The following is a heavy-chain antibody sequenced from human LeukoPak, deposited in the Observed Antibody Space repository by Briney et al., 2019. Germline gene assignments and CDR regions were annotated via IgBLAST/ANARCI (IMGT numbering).Heavy chain of an antibody. D-gene: IGHD1-14*01. Sequence: GGSLRLSCAASGFTFDDYGMSWVRQAPGKGLEWVSGINWNSASTGYADSVKGRFTISRDNVMNSLYLQMNSLRPEDTALYYCVKDRRNPYRPEGPFDPWGQGTLVTVSS. CDR2: INWNSAST. CDR3: VKDRRNPYRPEGPFDP. J-gene: IGHJ5*02. CDR1: GFTFDDYG. V-gene: IGHV3-9*01.